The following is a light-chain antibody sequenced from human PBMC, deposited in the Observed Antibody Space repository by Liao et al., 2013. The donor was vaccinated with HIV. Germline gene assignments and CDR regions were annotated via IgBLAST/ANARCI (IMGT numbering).Light chain of an antibody. CDR2: HNN. V-gene: IGLV3-1*01. J-gene: IGLJ1*01. CDR1: QLFDQS. CDR3: QTWDVNAAYV. Sequence: SYELTQPPSLPVSPGQTAHITCTGAQLFDQSAFWYQQRPGQSPVLVIYHNNKRPSGIPERFSGSKSGITATLTITGTQAMDEADYYCQTWDVNAAYVFATGTKVTVL.